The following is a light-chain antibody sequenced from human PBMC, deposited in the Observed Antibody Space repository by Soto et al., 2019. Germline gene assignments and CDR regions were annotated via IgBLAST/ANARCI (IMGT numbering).Light chain of an antibody. J-gene: IGLJ3*02. CDR1: SSDVGGYNY. Sequence: QSALTQPASVSGSPGQSITISCTGTSSDVGGYNYVSWYQQHPGKAPKLMIYEVTNRPSGVSNRFSGSKSGNTASLTISGLQAEDEADYYCNSYTSSGTPVFGGGTKLTVL. CDR3: NSYTSSGTPV. CDR2: EVT. V-gene: IGLV2-14*01.